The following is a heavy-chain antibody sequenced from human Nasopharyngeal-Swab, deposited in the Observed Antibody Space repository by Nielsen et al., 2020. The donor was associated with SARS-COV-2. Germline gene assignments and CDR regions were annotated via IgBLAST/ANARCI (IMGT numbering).Heavy chain of an antibody. V-gene: IGHV6-1*01. CDR2: AYYRSTWYP. Sequence: SQTLSLTCVISGDSVSSNRAAWHWIRPSPSRGLEWRGRAYYRSTWYPDYAVSVQGRVTINPDTSKNLFSLQLNSVTPDDTAVYYCARGSHNSGWFWGRGTLVTVSS. J-gene: IGHJ4*02. CDR3: ARGSHNSGWF. D-gene: IGHD6-19*01. CDR1: GDSVSSNRAA.